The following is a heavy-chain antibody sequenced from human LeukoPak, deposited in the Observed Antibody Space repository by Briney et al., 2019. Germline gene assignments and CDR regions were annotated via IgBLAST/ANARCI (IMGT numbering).Heavy chain of an antibody. V-gene: IGHV3-7*01. CDR2: IKQDGSEQ. J-gene: IGHJ4*02. CDR3: ARVRTVVISYFDY. Sequence: PGGSLRLSCAASGFTFTTYWMGWVRQAPGKGLEWVANIKQDGSEQYYVDSVKGRFTISRDNAKNSLYLQMNRLRAEDTAVYYCARVRTVVISYFDYWGQGTLVTVSS. CDR1: GFTFTTYW. D-gene: IGHD4-23*01.